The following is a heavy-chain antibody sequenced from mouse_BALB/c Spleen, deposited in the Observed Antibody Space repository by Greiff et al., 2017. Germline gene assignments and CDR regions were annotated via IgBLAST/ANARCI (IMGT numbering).Heavy chain of an antibody. J-gene: IGHJ4*01. CDR1: SYSFTDYA. V-gene: IGHV1-67*01. Sequence: QVQLQQSGPELVRPGVSVKISCKGSSYSFTDYAMHWVKQSHAKSLEWIGVISTYYGNTNYNQKFKGKATMTVDKSSSTAYMELARLTSEDSAVYYCARSDDYYGSSPSWYAMDYWGQGTSVTVSS. CDR2: ISTYYGNT. D-gene: IGHD1-1*01. CDR3: ARSDDYYGSSPSWYAMDY.